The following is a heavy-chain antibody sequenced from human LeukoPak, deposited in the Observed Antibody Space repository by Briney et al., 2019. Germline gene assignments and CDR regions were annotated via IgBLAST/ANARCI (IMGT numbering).Heavy chain of an antibody. V-gene: IGHV1-2*02. CDR2: INPNSGGS. CDR1: GYAFTGYN. J-gene: IGHJ4*02. CDR3: ARDPGITMVRGVIITDSPSFDY. D-gene: IGHD3-10*01. Sequence: ASVKVSCKASGYAFTGYNMHWVRQAPGQGLEWMGWINPNSGGSNYAQKFQGRVTMTRDTSISTAYMELNWLTSDDTAVYYCARDPGITMVRGVIITDSPSFDYWGQGTLVTVSS.